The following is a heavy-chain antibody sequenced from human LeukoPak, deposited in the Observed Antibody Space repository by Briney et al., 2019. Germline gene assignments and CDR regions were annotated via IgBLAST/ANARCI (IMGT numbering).Heavy chain of an antibody. V-gene: IGHV3-23*01. D-gene: IGHD4-17*01. CDR1: GFTFSSYA. CDR2: ISGSGGST. CDR3: AKPLYYGDYAPGTFDY. Sequence: GGSLRLSCAASGFTFSSYAMSWVRQAPGKGLEWVSAISGSGGSTYYADSVKGRFTISRDNSKNTLYLQMNSLRAEDTAVYYCAKPLYYGDYAPGTFDYWGQGTLVTVSS. J-gene: IGHJ4*02.